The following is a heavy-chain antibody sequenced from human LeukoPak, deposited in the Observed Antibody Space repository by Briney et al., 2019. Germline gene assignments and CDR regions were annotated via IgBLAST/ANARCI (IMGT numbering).Heavy chain of an antibody. J-gene: IGHJ6*02. CDR2: IYHSGST. D-gene: IGHD3-22*01. Sequence: SETLSLTCTVSGYSLSSGYYWGWIRPPPGKGLEWIGSIYHSGSTYYNPSLKSRVTISVDTSKNQFSLKLSSVTAADTAVYYCARDRGYYDSSGYHYYYYGMDVWGQGTTVTVSS. CDR3: ARDRGYYDSSGYHYYYYGMDV. V-gene: IGHV4-38-2*02. CDR1: GYSLSSGYY.